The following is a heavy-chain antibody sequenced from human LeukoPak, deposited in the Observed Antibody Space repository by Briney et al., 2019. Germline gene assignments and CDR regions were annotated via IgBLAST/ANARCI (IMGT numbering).Heavy chain of an antibody. V-gene: IGHV4-59*01. J-gene: IGHJ4*02. CDR3: ARGLGFYDYVWGSHRYTPYYFDY. D-gene: IGHD3-16*02. CDR2: IYYSGYT. CDR1: VGSISSYY. Sequence: SETLSLTCIVSVGSISSYYWNWIRQPPGKGLEWIGYIYYSGYTNYNPALKSRVTISVDTSKNQSSLKLSSVTAADTAVYYCARGLGFYDYVWGSHRYTPYYFDYWGQGTLVTVSS.